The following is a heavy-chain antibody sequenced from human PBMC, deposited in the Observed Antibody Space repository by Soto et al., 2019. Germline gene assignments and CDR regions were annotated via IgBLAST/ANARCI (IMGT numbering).Heavy chain of an antibody. V-gene: IGHV1-69*13. D-gene: IGHD6-6*01. CDR3: ARARLMYSSSPSPINWRNNYFDY. J-gene: IGHJ4*02. CDR2: IIPIFGTA. Sequence: SVKVSCKASGGTFSSYAISWVRQAPGQGLEWMGGIIPIFGTANYAQKFQGRVTITADESTSTAYMELSSLRSEDTAVYYCARARLMYSSSPSPINWRNNYFDYWGQGTLVTVSS. CDR1: GGTFSSYA.